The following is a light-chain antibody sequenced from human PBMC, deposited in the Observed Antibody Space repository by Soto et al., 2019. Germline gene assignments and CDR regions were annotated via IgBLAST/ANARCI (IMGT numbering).Light chain of an antibody. V-gene: IGKV3-20*01. CDR3: QQYETSPRT. CDR2: GAS. CDR1: QSVSSNY. Sequence: EVMLTQSPGTLSLSPGERATLSCRASQSVSSNYLAWYQQKSGQAPRLLIYGASNRATGIPDRFSGSGSGTDFTLTIRRLEPEDFAVYYCQQYETSPRTFGQGNKVEFK. J-gene: IGKJ1*01.